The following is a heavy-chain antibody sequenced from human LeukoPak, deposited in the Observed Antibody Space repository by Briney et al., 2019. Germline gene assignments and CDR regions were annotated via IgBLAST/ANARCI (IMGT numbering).Heavy chain of an antibody. J-gene: IGHJ5*02. CDR1: GGSISSGGSY. D-gene: IGHD3-3*01. Sequence: SETLSLTCTVSGGSISSGGSYWSWIRQHPGKGLEWIGYIYYSGSTYYNPSLKSRVTISVDTSKNQFSLKLSSVTAADTAVYYCARVISSGLLRFSRNWFDPWGQGTLVTVSS. V-gene: IGHV4-31*03. CDR2: IYYSGST. CDR3: ARVISSGLLRFSRNWFDP.